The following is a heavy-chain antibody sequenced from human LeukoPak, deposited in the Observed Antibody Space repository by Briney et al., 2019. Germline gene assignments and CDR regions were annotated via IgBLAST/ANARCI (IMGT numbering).Heavy chain of an antibody. Sequence: PGGSLRLSCAASGFTFSSYSMNWVRQAPGKGLEWVSSISSSSSYIYYADSVKGRFTISRDNAKNSLYLQMNSLRAEDTVVYYCARDRSRGIAVAGTGDYFDYWGQGTLVTVSS. CDR2: ISSSSSYI. D-gene: IGHD6-19*01. CDR1: GFTFSSYS. V-gene: IGHV3-21*01. CDR3: ARDRSRGIAVAGTGDYFDY. J-gene: IGHJ4*02.